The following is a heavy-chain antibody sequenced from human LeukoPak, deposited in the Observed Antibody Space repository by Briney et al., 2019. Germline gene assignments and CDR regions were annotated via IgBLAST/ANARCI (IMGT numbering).Heavy chain of an antibody. CDR3: AKDLGYFDWRTQGPFDY. Sequence: SETLSLTCTVSGGSISSYYWNWIRQPPGKGLEWIGYIYYSGSTNYNPSLKSRVTISVDTSKNQFSLKLSSVTDADTAVYYCAKDLGYFDWRTQGPFDYWGQGTLVTVSS. D-gene: IGHD3-9*01. J-gene: IGHJ4*02. CDR2: IYYSGST. V-gene: IGHV4-59*01. CDR1: GGSISSYY.